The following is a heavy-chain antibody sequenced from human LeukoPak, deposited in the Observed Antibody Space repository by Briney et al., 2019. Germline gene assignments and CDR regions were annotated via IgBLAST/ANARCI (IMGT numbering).Heavy chain of an antibody. Sequence: PGGSLRLSCAASGFTFSNAWMSWVRQAPGKGLEWVGRIKSKTDGGTTDYAAPVKGRFTISGDDSKNTLYLQMNSLKTEDTAVYYCTTYCSGGSCYSEVIDYWGQGTLVTVSS. CDR2: IKSKTDGGTT. CDR1: GFTFSNAW. CDR3: TTYCSGGSCYSEVIDY. J-gene: IGHJ4*02. V-gene: IGHV3-15*01. D-gene: IGHD2-15*01.